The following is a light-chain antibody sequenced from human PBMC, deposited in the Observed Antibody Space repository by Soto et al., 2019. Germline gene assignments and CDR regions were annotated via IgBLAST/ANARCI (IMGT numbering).Light chain of an antibody. Sequence: DIVMTQSPLSLPDTPGEPASISCRSSQSLLHSSGYYYLDWYLQKPGQSPQVLIYLGSHRASGVPDRFSGSGSGTDFTLKISRVEAEDVGVYYCMQALQTPWTFGQGTKVEVK. CDR2: LGS. J-gene: IGKJ1*01. CDR3: MQALQTPWT. V-gene: IGKV2-28*01. CDR1: QSLLHSSGYYY.